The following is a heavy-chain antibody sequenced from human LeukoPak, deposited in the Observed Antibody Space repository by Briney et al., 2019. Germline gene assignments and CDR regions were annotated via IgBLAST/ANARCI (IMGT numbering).Heavy chain of an antibody. J-gene: IGHJ4*02. V-gene: IGHV3-30*04. CDR3: ARDPNDILTGYYIDY. CDR2: ISFDVGNK. Sequence: GGSLRLSCAASGFTFSNCAMHWVRQAPGKGLEWVAVISFDVGNKYYADSVKGRFTISRDNSKNTLYLQMNTLRVEDTAVYYCARDPNDILTGYYIDYWGQGTLVTVSS. CDR1: GFTFSNCA. D-gene: IGHD3-9*01.